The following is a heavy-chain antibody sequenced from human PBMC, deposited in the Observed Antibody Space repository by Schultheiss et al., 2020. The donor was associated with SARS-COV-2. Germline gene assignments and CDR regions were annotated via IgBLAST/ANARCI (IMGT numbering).Heavy chain of an antibody. CDR2: IWYDGSNK. D-gene: IGHD6-13*01. CDR3: ARLIHGYSSSWYYYYYYGMDV. J-gene: IGHJ6*02. CDR1: GFTFSSYG. V-gene: IGHV3-33*08. Sequence: RGSLRLSCAASGFTFSSYGMHWVRQAPGKGLEWVAVIWYDGSNKYYADSVKGRFTISRDNSKNTLYLQMNSLRAEDTAVYYCARLIHGYSSSWYYYYYYGMDVWGQGTTVTVSS.